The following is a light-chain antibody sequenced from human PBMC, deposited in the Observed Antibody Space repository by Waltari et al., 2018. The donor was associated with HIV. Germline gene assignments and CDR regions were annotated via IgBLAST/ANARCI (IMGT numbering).Light chain of an antibody. CDR2: LNSDGNH. CDR3: QTWATGIVV. V-gene: IGLV4-69*01. Sequence: QLVVTQSPSASASLGASVTLTCTLSSGHSSSIAWHQQRPQKGPRYLMKLNSDGNHSKGYGIPDRFSGSSSGAERYLTISSLQSEKVADYYCQTWATGIVVFGEGAELTGL. J-gene: IGLJ2*01. CDR1: SGHSSS.